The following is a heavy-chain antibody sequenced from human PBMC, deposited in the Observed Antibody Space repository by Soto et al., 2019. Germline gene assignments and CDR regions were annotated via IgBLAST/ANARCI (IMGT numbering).Heavy chain of an antibody. D-gene: IGHD3-10*01. CDR1: GLTFNNYA. V-gene: IGHV3-23*01. CDR2: ISGGGDTT. CDR3: AKGRGGSGSLTPRVDF. Sequence: EVQLLESGGGSVQPGGSLRLSCAVSGLTFNNYAMTWVRHAPGKALECLSAISGGGDTTSYADPVKGRFTVSRDGSKNTLYLQMSSLRAEDTALYYCAKGRGGSGSLTPRVDFWGQGTLVTVSS. J-gene: IGHJ4*02.